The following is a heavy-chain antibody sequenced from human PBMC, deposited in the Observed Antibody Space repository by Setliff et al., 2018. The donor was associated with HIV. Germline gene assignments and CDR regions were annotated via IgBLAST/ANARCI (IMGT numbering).Heavy chain of an antibody. V-gene: IGHV3-48*01. CDR3: ARDRRGGYPLFDY. CDR1: GFTFSSYS. Sequence: LGGSLRLSCAASGFTFSSYSMNWVRQAPGKGLEWVSYISSSSSTIYYADSVKGRFTISRDNAKNSLHLQMNSLRAEDTAVYYCARDRRGGYPLFDYWGQGTLVTVSS. CDR2: ISSSSSTI. J-gene: IGHJ4*02. D-gene: IGHD1-1*01.